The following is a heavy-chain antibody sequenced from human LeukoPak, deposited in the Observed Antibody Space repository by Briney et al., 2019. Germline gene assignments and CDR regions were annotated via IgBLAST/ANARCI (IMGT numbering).Heavy chain of an antibody. V-gene: IGHV4-59*01. D-gene: IGHD3-22*01. CDR1: GGSISSYY. CDR2: IYYSGST. J-gene: IGHJ5*02. Sequence: SETLSLTCTVSGGSISSYYWSWIRQPPGKGLEWIGYIYYSGSTNYNPSLKSRVTISVDTSKNQFSLKLSSVTAADTAVYYCVSSPYYDSLDWFDPWGQGTLVTVSS. CDR3: VSSPYYDSLDWFDP.